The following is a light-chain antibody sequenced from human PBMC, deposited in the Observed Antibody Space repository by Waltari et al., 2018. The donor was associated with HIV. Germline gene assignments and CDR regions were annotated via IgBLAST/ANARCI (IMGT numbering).Light chain of an antibody. CDR2: DKF. CDR3: QSYDSGRRV. V-gene: IGLV1-40*01. J-gene: IGLJ3*02. Sequence: QSVLTQPPSVSGAPGQRVTISCTGSRSNIGAGYAVHWYQQLPGTAPKLVIYDKFKRASVVPDRFSGSKSGTSASLAITGLQAEDEADYYCQSYDSGRRVFGGGTKLAVL. CDR1: RSNIGAGYA.